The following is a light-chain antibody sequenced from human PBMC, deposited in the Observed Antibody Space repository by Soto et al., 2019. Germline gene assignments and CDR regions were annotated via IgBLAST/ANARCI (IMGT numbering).Light chain of an antibody. J-gene: IGLJ1*01. CDR2: EVS. CDR1: SSDVAAYNY. Sequence: QSVLTQPASVSGSPGQSITISCTGTSSDVAAYNYVSWYQHHPGKAPKLMIYEVSNRPSGVSNRFSDSKSGNAASLIISGLQAEDEADYYRSSYTSTSTLYVFGTGTKVPVL. CDR3: SSYTSTSTLYV. V-gene: IGLV2-14*01.